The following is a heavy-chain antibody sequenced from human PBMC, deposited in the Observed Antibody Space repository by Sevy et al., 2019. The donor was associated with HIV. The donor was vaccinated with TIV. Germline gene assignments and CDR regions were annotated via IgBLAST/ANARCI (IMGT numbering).Heavy chain of an antibody. V-gene: IGHV3-72*01. CDR3: ATHAGIAAAGRVFDY. D-gene: IGHD6-13*01. CDR1: GFTFSDHH. CDR2: IRNKADSYTT. J-gene: IGHJ4*02. Sequence: GGSLRLSCAASGFTFSDHHMEWVRQAPGKGLEWIGRIRNKADSYTTEYAASVKGRFTISRDESKNSLYLLMNSLKTEDTAVNYCATHAGIAAAGRVFDYWGQGTLVTVSS.